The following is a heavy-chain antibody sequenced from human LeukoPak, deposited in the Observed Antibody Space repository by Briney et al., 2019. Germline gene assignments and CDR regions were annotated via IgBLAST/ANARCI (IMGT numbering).Heavy chain of an antibody. Sequence: SETLSLTCTVSGGSISSYYWSWIRQPPGKGLEWIGYIYYSGSTNYNPSLKGRVTISVDTSKNQFSLKLSSVTAADTAVYYCARVGGSYLHHFDYWGQGTLVTVSS. CDR2: IYYSGST. J-gene: IGHJ4*02. D-gene: IGHD1-26*01. V-gene: IGHV4-59*01. CDR3: ARVGGSYLHHFDY. CDR1: GGSISSYY.